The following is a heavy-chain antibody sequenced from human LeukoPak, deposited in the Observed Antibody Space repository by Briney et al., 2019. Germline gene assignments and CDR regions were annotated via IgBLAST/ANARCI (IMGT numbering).Heavy chain of an antibody. CDR2: INPNSGGT. D-gene: IGHD3-22*01. CDR3: ARHVGPGYYDSSGYYLD. Sequence: ASVKVSCKASGYTFTGYYMHWVRQAPGQGLEWMGWINPNSGGTNYAQKFQGWVTMTRDTSISTAYLQWSSLKASDTAMYYCARHVGPGYYDSSGYYLDWGQGTLVTVSS. CDR1: GYTFTGYY. J-gene: IGHJ4*02. V-gene: IGHV1-2*04.